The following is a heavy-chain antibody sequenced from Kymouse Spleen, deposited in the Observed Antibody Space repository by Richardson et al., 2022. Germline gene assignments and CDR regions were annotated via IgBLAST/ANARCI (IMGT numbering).Heavy chain of an antibody. Sequence: QLQLQESGPGLVKPSETLSLTCTVSGGSISSSSYYWGWIRQPPGKGLEWIGSIYYSGSTYYNPSLKSRVTISVDTSKNQFSLKLSSVTAADTAVYYCARHPSRAAIFFDYWGQGTLVTVSS. CDR1: GGSISSSSYY. D-gene: IGHD2-2*02. V-gene: IGHV4-39*01. CDR2: IYYSGST. J-gene: IGHJ4*02. CDR3: ARHPSRAAIFFDY.